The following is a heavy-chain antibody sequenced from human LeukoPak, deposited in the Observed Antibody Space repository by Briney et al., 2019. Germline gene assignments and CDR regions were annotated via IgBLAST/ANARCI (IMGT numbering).Heavy chain of an antibody. D-gene: IGHD6-13*01. CDR1: GGTFSSYA. CDR3: VLIAAAGFFDY. Sequence: GASVKVSCKASGGTFSSYAISWVRQAPGQGLEWMGRIIPILGIANYAQKFQGRVTIAADKSTSTAYMELSSLRSEDTAVYYCVLIAAAGFFDYWGQGTLVTVSS. V-gene: IGHV1-69*04. CDR2: IIPILGIA. J-gene: IGHJ4*02.